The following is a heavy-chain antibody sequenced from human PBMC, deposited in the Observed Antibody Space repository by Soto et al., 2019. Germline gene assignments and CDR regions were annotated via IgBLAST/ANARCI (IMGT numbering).Heavy chain of an antibody. CDR2: SIWKSGTL. CDR3: AKGRTRPLQLGSFGDNAFDV. V-gene: IGHV3-9*01. J-gene: IGHJ3*01. Sequence: EVQLVESGGGLVQPGRSLRLSCVASEFTFEDYAMHWVRQAPGKGLEWVSGSIWKSGTLVYADSVKGRFIISRDNAKYSLFLQMNSLRAEDTALYFCAKGRTRPLQLGSFGDNAFDVWGQGTMVTVSS. D-gene: IGHD3-10*01. CDR1: EFTFEDYA.